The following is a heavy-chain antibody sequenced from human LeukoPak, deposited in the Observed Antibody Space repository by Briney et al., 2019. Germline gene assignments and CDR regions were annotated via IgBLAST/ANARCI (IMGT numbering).Heavy chain of an antibody. J-gene: IGHJ2*01. CDR1: GGSFSGYY. CDR2: INHSGST. V-gene: IGHV4-34*01. Sequence: SETLSLTCAVYGGSFSGYYWSWIRQPPGKGLEWIGEINHSGSTNYNPSLKSRVTISVDTSKNQFSLKLSSVTAADTAVYYCARDQSDCSSTSCYAGNRYFDLWGRGTLVTVSS. D-gene: IGHD2-2*01. CDR3: ARDQSDCSSTSCYAGNRYFDL.